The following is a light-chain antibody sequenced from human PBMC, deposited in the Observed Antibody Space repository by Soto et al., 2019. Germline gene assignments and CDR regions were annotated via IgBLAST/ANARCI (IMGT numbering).Light chain of an antibody. CDR2: GAS. CDR3: QQYNNWPPIT. Sequence: EIVMTQSPATLSVSPGERATLSCRASQSVSSNLAWYQQKPGQAPRLLIYGASTRATGIPARFSGSGSGTEFTITISSLQSEDFAVYYWQQYNNWPPITFGRGTRLEIK. J-gene: IGKJ5*01. V-gene: IGKV3-15*01. CDR1: QSVSSN.